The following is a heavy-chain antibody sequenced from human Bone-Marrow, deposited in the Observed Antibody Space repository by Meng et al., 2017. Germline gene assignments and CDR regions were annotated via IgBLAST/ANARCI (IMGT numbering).Heavy chain of an antibody. J-gene: IGHJ6*02. V-gene: IGHV3-49*04. CDR2: IRSKAYGGTT. CDR3: TRDGEGYSYGYGISGYYYGMDV. D-gene: IGHD5-18*01. Sequence: GGSLRLSCAASGFTFSSYEMNWVRQAPGKGLEWVGFIRSKAYGGTTEYAASVKGRFTISRDDSKSIAYLQMNSLKTEDTAVYYCTRDGEGYSYGYGISGYYYGMDVWGQGTTVTVSS. CDR1: GFTFSSYE.